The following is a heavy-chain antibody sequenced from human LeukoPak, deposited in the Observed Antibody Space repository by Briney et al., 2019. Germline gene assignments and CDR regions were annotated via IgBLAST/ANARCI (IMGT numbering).Heavy chain of an antibody. CDR3: AKDIPRLSSGGIRIGIDY. D-gene: IGHD2-15*01. J-gene: IGHJ4*02. V-gene: IGHV3-9*01. Sequence: GGSLRLSCAASGFTFADYGMSWVRQAPGKGLEWVAGIRWNSGRIGYAESVKGRFTISRDNAKNSLYLQMNSLRAEETVLYYCAKDIPRLSSGGIRIGIDYWGQGTLVTVSS. CDR1: GFTFADYG. CDR2: IRWNSGRI.